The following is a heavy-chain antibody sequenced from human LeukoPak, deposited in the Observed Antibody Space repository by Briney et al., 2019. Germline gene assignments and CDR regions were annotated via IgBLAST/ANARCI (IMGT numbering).Heavy chain of an antibody. V-gene: IGHV1-2*02. D-gene: IGHD3-10*01. CDR1: GYTLTGYY. Sequence: ASVKVSCKASGYTLTGYYLHWVRQAPGQGVAWMGWINPKTGDTNYPRKSQGRVTMTRNMSISTAYLDVNRLKSDDTAVYYCGRVQGDDGRGSGSPWWGQGTLVTVSS. CDR2: INPKTGDT. CDR3: GRVQGDDGRGSGSPW. J-gene: IGHJ4*02.